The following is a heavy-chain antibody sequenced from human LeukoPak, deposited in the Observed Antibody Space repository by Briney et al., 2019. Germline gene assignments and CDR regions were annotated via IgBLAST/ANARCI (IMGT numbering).Heavy chain of an antibody. V-gene: IGHV3-30*18. CDR2: ISYDGINK. D-gene: IGHD6-19*01. CDR1: GFTFSGYG. Sequence: PGRSLRLSCAASGFTFSGYGIHWVRQAPGKGLEWVAVISYDGINKNYADSVKGRFTISRDNSKNTLFLQMNSLRAEDTAVYYCAKEGWSRWYYFDYWGQGTLVTVSS. J-gene: IGHJ4*02. CDR3: AKEGWSRWYYFDY.